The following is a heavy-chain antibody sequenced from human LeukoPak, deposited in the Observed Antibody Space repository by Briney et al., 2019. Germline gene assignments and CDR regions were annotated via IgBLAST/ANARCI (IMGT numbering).Heavy chain of an antibody. CDR2: IYDSGST. D-gene: IGHD2-15*01. J-gene: IGHJ3*02. Sequence: SQTLSLTCTVSGASIRSGDYYWSWIRQPPGKGLEWIGYIYDSGSTYYNPSLKSRITISVDTSENRFSLKLGSVTATDTAVYYCARDCSGGSCYGAFDIWGQGTMVTVSS. CDR1: GASIRSGDYY. CDR3: ARDCSGGSCYGAFDI. V-gene: IGHV4-30-4*01.